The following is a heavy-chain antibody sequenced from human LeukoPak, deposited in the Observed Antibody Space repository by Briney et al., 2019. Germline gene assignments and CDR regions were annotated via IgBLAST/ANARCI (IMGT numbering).Heavy chain of an antibody. CDR1: GGSISSSSYY. J-gene: IGHJ5*02. Sequence: SETLSLTCTVSGGSISSSSYYWGWIRQPPGKGLEWIGSIYYSGSTYYNPSLKSRVTISVDTSKNQFSLKLSSVTAADTAVYYCARRGESNWFDPWGQGTLVTVSS. D-gene: IGHD3-10*01. CDR3: ARRGESNWFDP. CDR2: IYYSGST. V-gene: IGHV4-39*07.